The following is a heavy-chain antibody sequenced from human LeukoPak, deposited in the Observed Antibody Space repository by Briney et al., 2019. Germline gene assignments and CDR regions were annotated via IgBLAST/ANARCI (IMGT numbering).Heavy chain of an antibody. V-gene: IGHV4-59*01. CDR3: SREGRWLQLGFDY. J-gene: IGHJ4*02. CDR2: IYYSGST. D-gene: IGHD5-24*01. Sequence: SETLSLTCTVSGGSISGYYWSWIRQPPGKGLEWIGYIYYSGSTNYNPSLKSRVTITVDTSKNQFSLKLSSVTAADTAVYFCSREGRWLQLGFDYWGRGTLVTVSS. CDR1: GGSISGYY.